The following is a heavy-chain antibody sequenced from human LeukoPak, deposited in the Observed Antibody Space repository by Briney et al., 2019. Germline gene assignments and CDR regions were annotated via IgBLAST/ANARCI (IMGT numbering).Heavy chain of an antibody. V-gene: IGHV3-23*01. J-gene: IGHJ4*02. Sequence: GASLRLSCAASGFTFSRYAMSWVRQAPGKGLEWVSAISKSGDHTYYADSVKGRFTISRDNSKDTLYLRMNSLRAEDTALYYCASPLSSDWYNYWGQGTLVTVSS. CDR3: ASPLSSDWYNY. CDR1: GFTFSRYA. D-gene: IGHD6-19*01. CDR2: ISKSGDHT.